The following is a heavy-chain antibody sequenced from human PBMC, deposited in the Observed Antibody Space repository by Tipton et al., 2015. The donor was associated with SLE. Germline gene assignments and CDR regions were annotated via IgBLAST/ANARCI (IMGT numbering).Heavy chain of an antibody. Sequence: TLSLTCTVSGGSISSSSYYWGWIRQPPGKGLEWIGEINHSGSTYYNPSLKSRVTISVDTSKNQFSLKLSSVTAADTAVYYCARGHGDYWYFDLWGRGTLVTVSS. CDR1: GGSISSSSYY. CDR2: INHSGST. D-gene: IGHD4-17*01. J-gene: IGHJ2*01. CDR3: ARGHGDYWYFDL. V-gene: IGHV4-39*07.